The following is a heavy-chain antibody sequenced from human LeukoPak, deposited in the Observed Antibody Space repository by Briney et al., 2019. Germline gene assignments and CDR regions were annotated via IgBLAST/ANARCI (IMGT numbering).Heavy chain of an antibody. V-gene: IGHV1-69*13. CDR2: IIPIFGTA. J-gene: IGHJ6*03. D-gene: IGHD1-7*01. Sequence: SVKVSCKASGGTFSSYAISWVRQAPGQGLEWMGGIIPIFGTANYAQKFQGRVTITADESTSTAYMELSSLRSEDTAVYYCARSNWNYAPIHYYYYYMDVWGKGTTVTVSS. CDR1: GGTFSSYA. CDR3: ARSNWNYAPIHYYYYYMDV.